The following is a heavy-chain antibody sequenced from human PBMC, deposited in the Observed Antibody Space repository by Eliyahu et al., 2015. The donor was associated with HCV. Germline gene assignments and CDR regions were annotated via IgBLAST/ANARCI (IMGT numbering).Heavy chain of an antibody. Sequence: EVQLVESGGGLVQPGGSLRLSCAASGFTFSSYAMXWVRQAPGKGLEWVSAISGSGGSTYYADSVKGRFTISRDNSKNTLYLQMNSLRAEDTAVYYCAKDAVAAAGNVYYGMDVWGQGTTVTVSS. V-gene: IGHV3-23*04. CDR3: AKDAVAAAGNVYYGMDV. CDR2: ISGSGGST. J-gene: IGHJ6*02. D-gene: IGHD6-13*01. CDR1: GFTFSSYA.